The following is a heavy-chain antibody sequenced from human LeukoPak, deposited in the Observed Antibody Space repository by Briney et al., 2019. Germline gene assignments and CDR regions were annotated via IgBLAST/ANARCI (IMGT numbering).Heavy chain of an antibody. Sequence: ASVKVSCKASGYTFTSYYMHWVRQAPGRGLEWMGIINPSGGSTSYAQKFQGRVTMTRDTSTSTVYMELSSLRSEDTAVYYCAREKQLVQVIGAFDIWGQGTMVTVSS. D-gene: IGHD6-13*01. J-gene: IGHJ3*02. V-gene: IGHV1-46*01. CDR3: AREKQLVQVIGAFDI. CDR2: INPSGGST. CDR1: GYTFTSYY.